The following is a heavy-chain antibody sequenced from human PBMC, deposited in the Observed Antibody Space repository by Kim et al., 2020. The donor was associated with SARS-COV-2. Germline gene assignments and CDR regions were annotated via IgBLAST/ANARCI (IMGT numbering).Heavy chain of an antibody. Sequence: YADSVKGRFTISRDNAKNSLYLKMNSLRAEDTAVYYCARVGAVDGLGFDYWGQGTLVTVSS. J-gene: IGHJ4*02. V-gene: IGHV3-21*06. CDR3: ARVGAVDGLGFDY. D-gene: IGHD3-10*01.